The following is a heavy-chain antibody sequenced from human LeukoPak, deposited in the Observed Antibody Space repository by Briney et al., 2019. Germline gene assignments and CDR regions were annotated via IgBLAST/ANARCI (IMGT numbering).Heavy chain of an antibody. V-gene: IGHV3-53*01. Sequence: PGGSLRLSCAASGFTVSSNYMSWVRQAPGKGLEWVSVFCSGGSTYYADSVKGRFTISRDDSKNTLYLQMNSLRPDDTAVYYCAREIEYYGSGSYYIGYWGQGTLVTVSS. CDR3: AREIEYYGSGSYYIGY. CDR1: GFTVSSNY. CDR2: FCSGGST. J-gene: IGHJ4*02. D-gene: IGHD3-10*01.